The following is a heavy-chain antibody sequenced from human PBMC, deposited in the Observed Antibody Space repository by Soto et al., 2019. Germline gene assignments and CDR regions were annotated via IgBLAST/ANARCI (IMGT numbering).Heavy chain of an antibody. J-gene: IGHJ6*03. CDR3: ARGASVLRFLEWLKDYYYYYYMDV. Sequence: ASVKVSCKASGYTFTSYDINWVRQATGQGLEWMGWMNPNSGNTGYAQKFQGRVTMTRNTSISTAYVELSSLRSEDTAVYYCARGASVLRFLEWLKDYYYYYYMDVWGKGTTVTAP. D-gene: IGHD3-3*01. CDR1: GYTFTSYD. V-gene: IGHV1-8*01. CDR2: MNPNSGNT.